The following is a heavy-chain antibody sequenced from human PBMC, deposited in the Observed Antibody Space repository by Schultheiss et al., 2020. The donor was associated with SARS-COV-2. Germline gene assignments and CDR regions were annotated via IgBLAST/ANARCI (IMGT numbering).Heavy chain of an antibody. CDR3: ARDLTNYADY. CDR2: IWYDGSNK. V-gene: IGHV3-33*01. D-gene: IGHD4/OR15-4a*01. CDR1: GFTFSSYG. Sequence: GGSLRLSCAASGFTFSSYGMHWVRQAPGKGLEWVAVIWYDGSNKYYADSVKGRFTISRDNSRNTLYLQMNYLRAEDTALYYCARDLTNYADYWGPGTLVTVSS. J-gene: IGHJ4*02.